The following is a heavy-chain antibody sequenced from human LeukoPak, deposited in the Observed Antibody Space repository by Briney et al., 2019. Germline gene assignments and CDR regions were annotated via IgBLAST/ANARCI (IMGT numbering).Heavy chain of an antibody. V-gene: IGHV4-34*01. CDR2: INHSGST. Sequence: SETLSLTCAVYGGSFSGYYWSWIRQPPGKGLEWIGEINHSGSTNYNPSLKSRVTISVDTSKNQFSLKLSSVTAADTAVYYCARESVTIGAYFGYWGQGTLVTVSS. CDR3: ARESVTIGAYFGY. D-gene: IGHD2-8*01. J-gene: IGHJ4*02. CDR1: GGSFSGYY.